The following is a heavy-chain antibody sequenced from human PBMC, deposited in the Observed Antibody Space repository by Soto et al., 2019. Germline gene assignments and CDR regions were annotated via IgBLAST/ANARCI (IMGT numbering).Heavy chain of an antibody. D-gene: IGHD4-4*01. CDR3: AGDPDSHYNDSHASSYP. CDR1: GGTFRTYT. V-gene: IGHV1-69*02. CDR2: IIPIIGII. J-gene: IGHJ5*02. Sequence: QVQLVQSGAEVKKPGSSVKVSCKASGGTFRTYTITWVRQAPGQGLEWMGRIIPIIGIINYAQKFQGRVTTCADKFTGSAYMELTGLRSDATAVYYCAGDPDSHYNDSHASSYPWGQGTLVTVSS.